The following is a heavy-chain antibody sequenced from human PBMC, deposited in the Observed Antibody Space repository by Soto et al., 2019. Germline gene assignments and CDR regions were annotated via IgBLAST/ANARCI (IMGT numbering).Heavy chain of an antibody. CDR2: ISYDGSNK. V-gene: IGHV3-30-3*01. D-gene: IGHD6-6*01. CDR1: GFTFSSYA. CDR3: ARDTVPPHYGMDV. Sequence: QVQLVESGGGVVQPGRSLRLSCAASGFTFSSYAMHWVRQAPGKGLEWVAVISYDGSNKYYADSVKGRFTISRDNSKNTLYLQMNSLRAEDTAVYYCARDTVPPHYGMDVWGQGTTVTVSS. J-gene: IGHJ6*02.